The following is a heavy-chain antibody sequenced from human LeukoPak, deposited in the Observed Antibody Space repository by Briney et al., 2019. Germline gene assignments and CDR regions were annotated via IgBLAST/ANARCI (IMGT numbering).Heavy chain of an antibody. Sequence: SVKVSCKASGGTFSSYAISWVRQAPGQGLEWMGGIIPIFGTANYAQKFQGRVTITADESTSTAYMELSSLRSEDTAVYYCASNYYDSSGYRYWGQGTLVTVSS. D-gene: IGHD3-22*01. CDR3: ASNYYDSSGYRY. V-gene: IGHV1-69*13. J-gene: IGHJ4*02. CDR1: GGTFSSYA. CDR2: IIPIFGTA.